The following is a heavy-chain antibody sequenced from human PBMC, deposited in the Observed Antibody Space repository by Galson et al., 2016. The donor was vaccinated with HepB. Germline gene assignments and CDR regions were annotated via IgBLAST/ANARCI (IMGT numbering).Heavy chain of an antibody. V-gene: IGHV3-23*01. D-gene: IGHD5-24*01. CDR2: ISPGRPNT. CDR3: AVWLQALFDH. J-gene: IGHJ4*02. CDR1: GFAFSNSA. Sequence: SLRLSCAASGFAFSNSAMGWIRQVPGKGLEWVSTISPGRPNTHYADSVWSRFTISRDDAKDTVFLHMYSLRDEDTAVYYCAVWLQALFDHWGQGTFVAVSS.